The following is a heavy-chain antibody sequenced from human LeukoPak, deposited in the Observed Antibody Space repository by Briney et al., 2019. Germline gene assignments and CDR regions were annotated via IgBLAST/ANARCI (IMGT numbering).Heavy chain of an antibody. V-gene: IGHV3-30*18. CDR1: GFTFSSYG. Sequence: GGSLSLSCAASGFTFSSYGMHWVRQAPGKGLEWVAVISYDGSNKYYADSVKGRFTISRDNSKNTLYLQMNSLRAEDTAVYYCAKDLGQVLLWFGGFDYWGQGTLVTVSS. D-gene: IGHD3-10*01. CDR3: AKDLGQVLLWFGGFDY. CDR2: ISYDGSNK. J-gene: IGHJ4*02.